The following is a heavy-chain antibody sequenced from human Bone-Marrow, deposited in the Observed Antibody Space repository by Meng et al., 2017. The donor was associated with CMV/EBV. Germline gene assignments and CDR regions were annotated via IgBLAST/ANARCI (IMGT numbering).Heavy chain of an antibody. CDR2: IYWNDDK. Sequence: SGPTLVKPTQPLMLTYTFSGLSLSTSGVGVDWIRQPPGKALEWLALIYWNDDKRYSPSLKSRLTIAKDTSKNQVVLTMTNMDPVDTATYYCAHSSVPAAIKGNDYYYGMDVWGQGTTATVSS. CDR3: AHSSVPAAIKGNDYYYGMDV. V-gene: IGHV2-5*01. CDR1: GLSLSTSGVG. D-gene: IGHD2-2*02. J-gene: IGHJ6*02.